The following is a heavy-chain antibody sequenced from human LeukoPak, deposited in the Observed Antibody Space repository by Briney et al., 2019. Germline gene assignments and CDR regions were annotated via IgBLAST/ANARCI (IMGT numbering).Heavy chain of an antibody. J-gene: IGHJ5*02. Sequence: PSETLSLTCAVSGGSISSGGYSWSWIRQPPGTGLEWIGYIYHSGSTYYNPSLKSRVTISVDRSKNQFSLKLSSVSAADTAVYYCARLHCGGDCYSLNWFDPWGQGTLVTVSS. CDR3: ARLHCGGDCYSLNWFDP. D-gene: IGHD2-21*02. CDR1: GGSISSGGYS. CDR2: IYHSGST. V-gene: IGHV4-30-2*01.